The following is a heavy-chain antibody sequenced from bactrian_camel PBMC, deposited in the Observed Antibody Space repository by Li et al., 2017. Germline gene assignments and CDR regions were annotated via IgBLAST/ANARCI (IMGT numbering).Heavy chain of an antibody. V-gene: IGHV3S31*01. Sequence: DVQLVESGGDSVQSGGSLRLSCVAPGVDYSRYCMGWFRDVPGKGREGIAGLWTGDGSTYYSDSVKGRFTISQNNAKHTLYLEMNSLKPEDTGMYYCAAGPRLYGGSWSFPGWYRYWGQGTQVTVS. CDR2: LWTGDGST. CDR3: AAGPRLYGGSWSFPGWYRY. D-gene: IGHD6*01. CDR1: GVDYSRYC. J-gene: IGHJ4*01.